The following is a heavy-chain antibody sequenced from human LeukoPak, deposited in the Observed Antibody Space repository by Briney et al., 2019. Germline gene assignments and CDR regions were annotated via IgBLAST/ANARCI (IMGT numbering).Heavy chain of an antibody. V-gene: IGHV1-69*13. Sequence: ASVKVSCKASGGTFSSYAISWVRQAPGQGLEWMGGIIPIFGTANYAQKFQGRVTITADESTSTAYMELSSLRSDDTAVYYCARELLGFLEWVGTGYYYYGMDVWGQGTTVTVSS. J-gene: IGHJ6*02. CDR3: ARELLGFLEWVGTGYYYYGMDV. CDR1: GGTFSSYA. D-gene: IGHD3-3*01. CDR2: IIPIFGTA.